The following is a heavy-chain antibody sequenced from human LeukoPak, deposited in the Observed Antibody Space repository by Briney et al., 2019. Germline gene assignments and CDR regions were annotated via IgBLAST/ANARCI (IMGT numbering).Heavy chain of an antibody. V-gene: IGHV3-23*01. J-gene: IGHJ6*03. CDR1: GFTFSSYA. D-gene: IGHD1-7*01. CDR3: ARDSTGSNNWNYLVDYYYYMDV. CDR2: ISGSRGST. Sequence: GGSLRLSCAASGFTFSSYAMSWVRQAPGKGLEWVSAISGSRGSTYYADSVKGRFTISRDISKNTLYLQMNSLRAGDTAVYYCARDSTGSNNWNYLVDYYYYMDVWGKGTTVTVSS.